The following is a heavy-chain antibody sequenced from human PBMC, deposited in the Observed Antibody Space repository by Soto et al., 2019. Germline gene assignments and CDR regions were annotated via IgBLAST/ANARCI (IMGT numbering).Heavy chain of an antibody. J-gene: IGHJ4*02. CDR2: ICYSVIT. V-gene: IGHV4-61*01. D-gene: IGHD6-19*01. Sequence: SETMSLTCTVSISSVSRSSKCCTWVRQPPGKALEWIAYICYSVITKYEPSLKSRVTISTDTSKNQLSLKMTSVTAEDAAVYYCARSGGGSGWLGGQGTLVTVSS. CDR1: ISSVSRSSKC. CDR3: ARSGGGSGWL.